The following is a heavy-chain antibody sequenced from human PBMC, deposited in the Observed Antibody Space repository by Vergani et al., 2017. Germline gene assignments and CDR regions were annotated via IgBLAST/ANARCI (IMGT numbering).Heavy chain of an antibody. J-gene: IGHJ5*02. CDR3: ARRSSSYYFDI. Sequence: QVQLQESGPGLLKPSETLSLNCAVSGYSINSGYYWGWIRQSPGKGLEWIGRFHHRGGTFYNPSLKVRVSISMDTSKNYFFLTLSSVTAAYTAMYYCARRSSSYYFDIWGQGVLITVSS. CDR1: GYSINSGYY. CDR2: FHHRGGT. D-gene: IGHD3-22*01. V-gene: IGHV4-38-2*01.